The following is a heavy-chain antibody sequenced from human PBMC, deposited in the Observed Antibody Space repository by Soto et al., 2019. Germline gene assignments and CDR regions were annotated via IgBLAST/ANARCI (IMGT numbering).Heavy chain of an antibody. CDR2: IVVGSGNT. V-gene: IGHV1-58*01. J-gene: IGHJ2*01. Sequence: QMQLVQSGPEVKKPGTSVKVSCKASGFTFTSSAVQWVRQARGQRLEWIGWIVVGSGNTNYAQKFQERVTITRDMSTSTAYMELSSLRSEDTAVYYCASPLYSSGWYGSDWYFDLWGRGTLVTVSS. CDR1: GFTFTSSA. CDR3: ASPLYSSGWYGSDWYFDL. D-gene: IGHD6-19*01.